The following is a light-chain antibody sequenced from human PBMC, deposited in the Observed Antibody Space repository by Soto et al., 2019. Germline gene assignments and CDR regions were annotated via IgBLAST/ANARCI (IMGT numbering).Light chain of an antibody. Sequence: EIVLTQSPGTLSLSPGERATLSCRASQSVSNNYLAWYQQKPGQAPRRLIYGASSRATGIPDRFSGSGSGTDFTLTISSLQSEDFAVYYCQQYNNWPLFGQGTRLEIK. CDR3: QQYNNWPL. J-gene: IGKJ5*01. CDR1: QSVSNNY. V-gene: IGKV3-20*01. CDR2: GAS.